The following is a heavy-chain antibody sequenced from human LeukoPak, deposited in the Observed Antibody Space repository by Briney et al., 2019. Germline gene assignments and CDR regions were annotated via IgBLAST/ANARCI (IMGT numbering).Heavy chain of an antibody. Sequence: GGSLRLSCAASRFTFSSYRMNWVRQAPGKGLEWVSCISSSSSYIYYVDSVKGRFTISRDNAKNSLYLQMNSLRAEDTAVYYCARDLLEGTAMVLHYWGQGTLVTVSS. D-gene: IGHD5-18*01. J-gene: IGHJ4*02. CDR2: ISSSSSYI. V-gene: IGHV3-21*01. CDR3: ARDLLEGTAMVLHY. CDR1: RFTFSSYR.